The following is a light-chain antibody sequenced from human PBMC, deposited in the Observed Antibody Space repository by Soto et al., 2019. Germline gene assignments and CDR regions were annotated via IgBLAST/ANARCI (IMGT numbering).Light chain of an antibody. CDR1: QSVGSN. J-gene: IGKJ1*01. CDR3: QQYNNWLQT. V-gene: IGKV3-15*01. Sequence: ETVMTQSPATLSVSPGEGATLSCRASQSVGSNLAWYQQKPAQAPRLLIYGVSTRATGTPARFSGSGSGTEFTLTISSVQSEDFAVYYCQQYNNWLQTFGQGTKVDIK. CDR2: GVS.